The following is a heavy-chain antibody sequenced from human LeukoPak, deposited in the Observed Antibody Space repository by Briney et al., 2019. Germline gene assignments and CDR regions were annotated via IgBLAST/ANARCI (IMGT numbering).Heavy chain of an antibody. D-gene: IGHD3-3*01. V-gene: IGHV4-39*07. Sequence: SETLSLTCTVSGGSISSGGYYWSWIRQHPEKGLEWIGEINHSGSTNYNPSLKSRVTISVDTSKNQFSLKLSSVTAADTAVYYCARGRAPFSPRGMDVWGKGTTVTVSS. CDR1: GGSISSGGYY. CDR3: ARGRAPFSPRGMDV. CDR2: INHSGST. J-gene: IGHJ6*03.